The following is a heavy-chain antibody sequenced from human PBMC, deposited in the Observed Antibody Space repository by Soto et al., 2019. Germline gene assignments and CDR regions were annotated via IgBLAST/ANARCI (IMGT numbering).Heavy chain of an antibody. D-gene: IGHD3-22*01. Sequence: SETLSLTCSVSGGSISSSGYYCTWIRQHPGKGLEWIGYVYYSGSTYYNPSLKSRVTISVDTSRNQFSLNLRSVTAADTAVYYCALGRGGYYHFDHWGQGTLVTVSS. CDR1: GGSISSSGYY. CDR2: VYYSGST. CDR3: ALGRGGYYHFDH. V-gene: IGHV4-31*03. J-gene: IGHJ4*02.